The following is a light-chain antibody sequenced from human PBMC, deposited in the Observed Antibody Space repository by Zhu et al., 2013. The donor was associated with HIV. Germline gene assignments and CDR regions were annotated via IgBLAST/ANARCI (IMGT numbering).Light chain of an antibody. CDR1: QSISSW. Sequence: DIQMTQSPSTLSASVGDRVTITCRASQSISSWLAWYQQKPGKAPKLLIHTAFRLQSGVPSRFSGSGSGTDFTLTISSLQPEDFATYYCQQANSFPFAFGPGTKVDIK. J-gene: IGKJ3*01. CDR2: TAF. V-gene: IGKV1-12*01. CDR3: QQANSFPFA.